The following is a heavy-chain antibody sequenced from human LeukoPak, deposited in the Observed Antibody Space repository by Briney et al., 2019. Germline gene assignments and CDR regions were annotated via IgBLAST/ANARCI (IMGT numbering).Heavy chain of an antibody. CDR2: IYPGVSDT. V-gene: IGHV5-51*01. J-gene: IGHJ6*02. Sequence: GESLKISCKGSGYRFTSYWIAWVRQMPGKGLGWMGIIYPGVSDTRYSPSFQGQVTISADKSTSTAYLQWSSLKAPDTAMYYCARHFTVVTAMRGGMDVWGQGTTVTVSS. D-gene: IGHD2-21*02. CDR3: ARHFTVVTAMRGGMDV. CDR1: GYRFTSYW.